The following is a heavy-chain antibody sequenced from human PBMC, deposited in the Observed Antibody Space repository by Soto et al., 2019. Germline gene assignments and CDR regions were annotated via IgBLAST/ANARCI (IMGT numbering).Heavy chain of an antibody. D-gene: IGHD3-9*01. CDR2: IYYSGST. CDR1: GGSISSGGYY. V-gene: IGHV4-31*11. CDR3: ARDPLTSTGFDC. J-gene: IGHJ4*02. Sequence: SETLSFTCAVSGGSISSGGYYWSWIRQHPGKGLEWIGYIYYSGSTYYNPSLKSRVTISVDTSKNQVSMKLSSVTAANTAVYYCARDPLTSTGFDCWGQGTLVTVSS.